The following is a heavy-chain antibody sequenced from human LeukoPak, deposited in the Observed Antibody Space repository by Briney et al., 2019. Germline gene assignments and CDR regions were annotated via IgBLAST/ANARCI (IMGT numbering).Heavy chain of an antibody. CDR1: GYTFTSYG. V-gene: IGHV1-18*01. CDR3: ARDSGPSIAAYKD. Sequence: ASVKVSCKASGYTFTSYGISWVRQAPGQGLEWMGWISAYNGNTNYAQKLQGRVTMTTDTSTSTAYTELRSLRSDDTAVYYCARDSGPSIAAYKDWGQGTLVTVSS. J-gene: IGHJ4*02. D-gene: IGHD6-6*01. CDR2: ISAYNGNT.